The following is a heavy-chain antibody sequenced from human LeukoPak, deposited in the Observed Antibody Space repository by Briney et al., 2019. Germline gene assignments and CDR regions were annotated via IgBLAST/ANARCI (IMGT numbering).Heavy chain of an antibody. V-gene: IGHV3-23*01. CDR2: ISGSGGST. CDR3: AKDAAPYYYDSSGYSDY. CDR1: GFTFSSYG. J-gene: IGHJ4*02. Sequence: PGGTLRLSCAASGFTFSSYGMRWVRQAPGKGLEWVSAISGSGGSTYYADSVKGRFTISRDNSKNTLYLQMNSLRAEDTAVYYCAKDAAPYYYDSSGYSDYWGQGTLVTVSS. D-gene: IGHD3-22*01.